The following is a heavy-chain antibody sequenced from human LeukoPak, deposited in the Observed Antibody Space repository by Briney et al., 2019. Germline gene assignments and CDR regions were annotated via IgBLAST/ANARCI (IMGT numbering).Heavy chain of an antibody. J-gene: IGHJ4*02. Sequence: GGSLRLSRAASGFTVSSNYMSWVRQAPGKGLEWVSVIYSGGSTYYADSVKGRFTISRDNSKNTLYLQMNSLRAEDTAVYYCARELRAGFDYWGQGTLVTVSS. V-gene: IGHV3-53*01. CDR1: GFTVSSNY. CDR3: ARELRAGFDY. CDR2: IYSGGST. D-gene: IGHD4-17*01.